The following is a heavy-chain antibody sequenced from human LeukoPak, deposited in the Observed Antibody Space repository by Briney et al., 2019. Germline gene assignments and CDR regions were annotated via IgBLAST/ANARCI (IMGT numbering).Heavy chain of an antibody. Sequence: PGGSLRLSCAASGFTFSSYGMHWVRQAPGKGLEWVAVISYDGSNKYYADSVKGRFTISRDNSKNTLYLQMNSLRAEDTAVYYCAKDRPAAKQWPKLWVDYWGQGTLVTVSS. V-gene: IGHV3-30*18. CDR1: GFTFSSYG. J-gene: IGHJ4*02. CDR3: AKDRPAAKQWPKLWVDY. D-gene: IGHD6-19*01. CDR2: ISYDGSNK.